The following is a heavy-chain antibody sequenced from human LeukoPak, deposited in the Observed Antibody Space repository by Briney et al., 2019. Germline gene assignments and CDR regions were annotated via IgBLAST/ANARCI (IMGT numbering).Heavy chain of an antibody. J-gene: IGHJ4*02. CDR2: INPNSGGT. CDR1: GYTFTGYY. CDR3: ARGITFGGVIVHFDY. V-gene: IGHV1-2*02. D-gene: IGHD3-16*02. Sequence: ASVKVSCKASGYTFTGYYMHWVRQAPGQGLEWMGWINPNSGGTNYAQKFQGRVTMTRDTSISTAYMELSRLRSDDTAVYYCARGITFGGVIVHFDYWGQGTLVTVSS.